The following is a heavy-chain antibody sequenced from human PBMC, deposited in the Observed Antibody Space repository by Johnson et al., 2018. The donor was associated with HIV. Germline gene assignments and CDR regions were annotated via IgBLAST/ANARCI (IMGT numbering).Heavy chain of an antibody. D-gene: IGHD3-10*01. CDR1: GFTFSDYY. V-gene: IGHV3-11*04. CDR2: ISSSGSII. J-gene: IGHJ3*01. CDR3: ARVGLGSLRFGELNSAFDV. Sequence: QVQLVESGGDLVKPGGSLRLSCAASGFTFSDYYMTWIRLAPGKGLEWVSYISSSGSIINYADSMKGRFTISRDNARKSLYLQMNSLRAEDTAVYYCARVGLGSLRFGELNSAFDVWGQGTMVTVSS.